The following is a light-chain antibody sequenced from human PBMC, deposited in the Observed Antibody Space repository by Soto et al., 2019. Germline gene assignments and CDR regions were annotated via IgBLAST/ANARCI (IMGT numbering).Light chain of an antibody. J-gene: IGKJ1*01. CDR2: GAS. Sequence: EIVLTQSPDTLSLSPGERATLSCRASQSVGSRYLAWYQKKPGQAPRLLIYGASSTATGIPDRFSGSGSGTDFTLTVSRLEPEDFAVYYCQQYGSSPPWTFGQGTKVEIK. V-gene: IGKV3-20*01. CDR3: QQYGSSPPWT. CDR1: QSVGSRY.